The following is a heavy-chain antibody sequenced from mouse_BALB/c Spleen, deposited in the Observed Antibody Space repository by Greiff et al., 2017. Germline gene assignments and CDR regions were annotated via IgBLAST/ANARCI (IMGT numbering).Heavy chain of an antibody. CDR2: IYPGNVNT. Sequence: VQLQQSGPELVKPGASVRISCKASGYTFTSYYIHWVKQRPGQGLEWIGWIYPGNVNTKYNEKFKGKATLTADKSSSTAYMQLSSLTSEDSAVYFCARYYRYDYYYAMDYWGQGTSVTVSS. D-gene: IGHD2-14*01. CDR1: GYTFTSYY. CDR3: ARYYRYDYYYAMDY. J-gene: IGHJ4*01. V-gene: IGHV1S56*01.